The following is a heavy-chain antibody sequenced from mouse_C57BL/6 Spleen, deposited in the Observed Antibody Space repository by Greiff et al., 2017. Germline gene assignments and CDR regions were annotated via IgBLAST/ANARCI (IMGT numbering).Heavy chain of an antibody. D-gene: IGHD1-1*01. J-gene: IGHJ1*03. CDR1: GYTFTDYY. CDR3: ARGGPLYYGSSYWYFDV. Sequence: QVQLKQSGAELVRPGASVKLSCKASGYTFTDYYINWVKQRPGQGLEWIARIYPGSGNTYYNEKFKGKATLTAEKSSSTAYMQLSSLTSEDSAVYFCARGGPLYYGSSYWYFDVWGTGTTVTVSS. CDR2: IYPGSGNT. V-gene: IGHV1-76*01.